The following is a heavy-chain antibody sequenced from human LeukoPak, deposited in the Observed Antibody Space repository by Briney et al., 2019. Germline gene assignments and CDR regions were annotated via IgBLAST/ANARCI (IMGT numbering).Heavy chain of an antibody. J-gene: IGHJ4*02. CDR2: IIPILGIA. D-gene: IGHD1-14*01. CDR1: GGTFSXYX. Sequence: SVKVSCKASGGTFSXYXXXXXXXXXGXXXEWMGRIIPILGIANYAQKFQGRVTITADKSTSTAYMELSSLRSEDTAVYYCARAGSGELDYWGQGTLVTVSS. V-gene: IGHV1-69*04. CDR3: ARAGSGELDY.